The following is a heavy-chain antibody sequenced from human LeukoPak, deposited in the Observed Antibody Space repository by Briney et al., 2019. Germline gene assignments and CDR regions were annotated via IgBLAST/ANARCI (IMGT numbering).Heavy chain of an antibody. CDR2: IYYSGST. CDR1: GGSISSSSYY. V-gene: IGHV4-39*01. CDR3: ARHVRITIFGVVTSYYFDY. Sequence: SETLSLTCTVSGGSISSSSYYWGWIRQPPGKGLEWIGRIYYSGSTYYNPSLKSRVTISVDTSKNQFSLKLSSVTAADTAVYYCARHVRITIFGVVTSYYFDYWGQGTLVTVSS. J-gene: IGHJ4*02. D-gene: IGHD3-3*01.